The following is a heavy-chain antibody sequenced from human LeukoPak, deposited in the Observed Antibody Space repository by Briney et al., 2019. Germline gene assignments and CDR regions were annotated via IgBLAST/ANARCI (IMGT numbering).Heavy chain of an antibody. J-gene: IGHJ5*02. CDR3: ARAYSSSWYFNWFDP. CDR2: INHSGST. Sequence: SPSETLSLTCAVYGGSFSGYYWSWIRQPPGKGLEWIGEINHSGSTNYNPSLKSRVTISVDTSKNQFSLKLSSVTAADTAVYYCARAYSSSWYFNWFDPWGQGTLVTVSS. CDR1: GGSFSGYY. V-gene: IGHV4-34*01. D-gene: IGHD6-13*01.